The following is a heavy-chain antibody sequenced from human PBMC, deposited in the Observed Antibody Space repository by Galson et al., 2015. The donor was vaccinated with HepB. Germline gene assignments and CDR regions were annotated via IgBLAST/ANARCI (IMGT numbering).Heavy chain of an antibody. CDR1: GGSISSGGYS. J-gene: IGHJ4*02. CDR3: ARDLWNDYVWGSYRVSAPL. Sequence: TLSLTCAVSGGSISSGGYSWSWIRQPPGKGLEWIGYIYYSGSTYYNPSLKSRVTISVDTSKNQFSLKLSSVTAADTAVYYCARDLWNDYVWGSYRVSAPLWGQGTLVTVSS. CDR2: IYYSGST. D-gene: IGHD3-16*02. V-gene: IGHV4-30-4*07.